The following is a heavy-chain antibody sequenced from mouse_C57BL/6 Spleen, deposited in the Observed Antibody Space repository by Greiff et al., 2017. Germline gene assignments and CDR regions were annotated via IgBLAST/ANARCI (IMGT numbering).Heavy chain of an antibody. CDR2: ISDGGSYT. J-gene: IGHJ4*01. CDR3: ARANPLMDY. CDR1: GFTFSSYA. Sequence: EVKLMESGGGLVKPGGSLKLSCAASGFTFSSYAMSWVRQTPEKRLEWVATISDGGSYTYYPDNVKGRFTISRDNAKNNLYLQMSHLKSEDTARYYCARANPLMDYWGQGTSVTVSS. V-gene: IGHV5-4*03.